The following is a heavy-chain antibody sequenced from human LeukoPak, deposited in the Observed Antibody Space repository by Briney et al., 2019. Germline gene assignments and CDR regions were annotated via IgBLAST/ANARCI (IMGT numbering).Heavy chain of an antibody. V-gene: IGHV4-59*08. CDR2: IYYSGST. CDR1: GGSISSYY. D-gene: IGHD7-27*01. J-gene: IGHJ3*02. CDR3: ARRPFNWGSGDAFDI. Sequence: SETLSLTCTVSGGSISSYYGSWIRQPPGKGLEWIAYIYYSGSTNYNPSLKSRVTISVDTSKNQFSLKLSSLTVADTAVYYCARRPFNWGSGDAFDIWGQGTMVTVSS.